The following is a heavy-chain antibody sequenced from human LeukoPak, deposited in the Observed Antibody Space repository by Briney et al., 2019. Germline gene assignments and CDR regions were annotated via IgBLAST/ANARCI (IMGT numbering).Heavy chain of an antibody. J-gene: IGHJ6*02. CDR2: IRYDGSNK. V-gene: IGHV3-30*02. CDR1: GFTFSSYG. CDR3: AKGTDSGPDYYYYYGMDV. D-gene: IGHD6-19*01. Sequence: GGSLRLSCAASGFTFSSYGMHWVRQAPGKGLEWVAFIRYDGSNKYYADSVKGRFTISRDNSKNTLYLQMNSLRAEDTAVYYCAKGTDSGPDYYYYYGMDVWGQGTTVTVSS.